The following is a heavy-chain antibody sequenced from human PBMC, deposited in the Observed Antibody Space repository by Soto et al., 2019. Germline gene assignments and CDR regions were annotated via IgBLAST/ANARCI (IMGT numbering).Heavy chain of an antibody. V-gene: IGHV3-23*01. Sequence: GSLRLSCAASGFTFSSYAMSWVRQAPGKGLEWVSGVSGSGGSTYCVDSVKGRFTISRDNSKNTLYLQMNSLRAEDTAVYYCAEDFGSNYGYDAFDIWGQGTMVTVSS. CDR3: AEDFGSNYGYDAFDI. CDR2: VSGSGGST. J-gene: IGHJ3*02. D-gene: IGHD5-18*01. CDR1: GFTFSSYA.